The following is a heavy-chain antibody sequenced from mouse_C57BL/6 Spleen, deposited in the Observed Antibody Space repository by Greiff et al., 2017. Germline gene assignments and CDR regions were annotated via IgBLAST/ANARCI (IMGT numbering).Heavy chain of an antibody. V-gene: IGHV7-3*01. CDR1: GFTFTDYY. Sequence: EVKLMESGGGLVQPGGSLSLSCAASGFTFTDYYMSWVRQPPGKALEWLGFIRNKANGYTTEYSASVKGRFTISRDNSQSILYLQMNALRAEDSATYYCARRGWESYWYFDVCGTGTTVTVSS. CDR3: ARRGWESYWYFDV. J-gene: IGHJ1*03. D-gene: IGHD3-3*01. CDR2: IRNKANGYTT.